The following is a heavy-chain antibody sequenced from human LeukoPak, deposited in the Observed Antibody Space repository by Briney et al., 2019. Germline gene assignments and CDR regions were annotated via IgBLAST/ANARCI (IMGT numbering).Heavy chain of an antibody. J-gene: IGHJ6*02. V-gene: IGHV4-61*01. CDR3: ARMGYYDFWSGPYGMDV. CDR1: GDSINSGSYY. CDR2: IHYSGST. Sequence: SETLSLTCTVSGDSINSGSYYWSWIRQPPGKGLEWIGYIHYSGSTNYNPSLKSRVTISVDTSKNQFSLKLSSVTAADTAVYYCARMGYYDFWSGPYGMDVWGQGTTVTVSS. D-gene: IGHD3-3*01.